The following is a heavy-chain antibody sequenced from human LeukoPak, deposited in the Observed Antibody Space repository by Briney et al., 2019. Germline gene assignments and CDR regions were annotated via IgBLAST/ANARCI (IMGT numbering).Heavy chain of an antibody. CDR1: GGTFGSYA. J-gene: IGHJ6*02. CDR2: IIPIFGTA. D-gene: IGHD2-2*01. Sequence: SVKVSCKASGGTFGSYAISWVRQAPGQGLEWMGGIIPIFGTANYAQKFQGRVTITADESTSTAYMELSSLRAEDTAVYYCARGGYCSSTSCAAVWIRRSGMDVWGQGTTVTVSS. V-gene: IGHV1-69*13. CDR3: ARGGYCSSTSCAAVWIRRSGMDV.